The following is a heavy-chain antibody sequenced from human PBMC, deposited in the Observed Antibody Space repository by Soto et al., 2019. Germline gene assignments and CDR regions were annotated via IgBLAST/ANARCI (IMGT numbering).Heavy chain of an antibody. V-gene: IGHV5-51*01. J-gene: IGHJ3*02. CDR1: GYNFSTYW. CDR2: VYPGDSDT. Sequence: PGESLKISCKAFGYNFSTYWIGWVRQMPGKGLEWMGIVYPGDSDTRYSPSLQGQVTLSADKSISTAYLQWSSLKASDTAMYYCARRGKAFDIWGQGTIVTVSS. CDR3: ARRGKAFDI. D-gene: IGHD3-16*01.